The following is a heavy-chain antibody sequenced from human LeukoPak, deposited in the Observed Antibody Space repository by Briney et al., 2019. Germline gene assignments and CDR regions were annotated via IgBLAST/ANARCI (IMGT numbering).Heavy chain of an antibody. CDR3: ARGSLLWFGELPYAFHY. CDR2: INPNSGGT. V-gene: IGHV1-2*02. CDR1: GYTFTGYY. Sequence: ASVKVSCKASGYTFTGYYMHWVRQAPGQGLEWMGWINPNSGGTNYAQKFQGRVTMTRDTSISTAYMELSRLRSDDTAVYYCARGSLLWFGELPYAFHYWGKGTLVTVSS. D-gene: IGHD3-10*01. J-gene: IGHJ4*02.